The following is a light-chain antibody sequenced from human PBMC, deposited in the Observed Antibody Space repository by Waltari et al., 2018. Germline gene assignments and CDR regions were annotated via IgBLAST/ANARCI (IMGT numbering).Light chain of an antibody. Sequence: ENVLTQSPGTLSLSPGERATLSCRASQSVTSSSLAWYQPKPGQAPRLLSSGASSRATGIPDRFSGSESGTDFTLTISRLEPEDFAVYYCQQYGSLPHTFGQGTNLEIK. CDR2: GAS. CDR3: QQYGSLPHT. CDR1: QSVTSSS. J-gene: IGKJ2*01. V-gene: IGKV3-20*01.